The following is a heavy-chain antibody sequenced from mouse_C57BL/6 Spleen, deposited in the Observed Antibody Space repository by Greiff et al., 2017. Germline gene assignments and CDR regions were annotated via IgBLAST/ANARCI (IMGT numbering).Heavy chain of an antibody. CDR2: ISSGGSYT. J-gene: IGHJ2*01. V-gene: IGHV5-6*02. CDR1: GFTFSSYG. D-gene: IGHD2-12*01. Sequence: DVKLVESGGDLVKPGGSLKLSCAASGFTFSSYGMSWVRQTPDKRLEWVATISSGGSYTYYPDSVKGRFTISRDNAKNTLYLQMGSLKSEDTAMYYCATLYDGYFDCWGQGTTLTVSS. CDR3: ATLYDGYFDC.